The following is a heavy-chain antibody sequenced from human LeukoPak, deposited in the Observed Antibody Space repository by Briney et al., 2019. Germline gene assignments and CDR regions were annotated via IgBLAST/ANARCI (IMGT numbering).Heavy chain of an antibody. D-gene: IGHD4-23*01. J-gene: IGHJ3*02. V-gene: IGHV4-59*01. CDR3: ARGGTAVIAPYAFDI. CDR2: IYYSGST. Sequence: SETLSLTCTVSGGSISSYYWSWIRQPPGKGLEWIGYIYYSGSTNCNPSVKSRVAMSVDTSKKQFSLKLSSLTAADTAVYYCARGGTAVIAPYAFDIWGQGTMITVSS. CDR1: GGSISSYY.